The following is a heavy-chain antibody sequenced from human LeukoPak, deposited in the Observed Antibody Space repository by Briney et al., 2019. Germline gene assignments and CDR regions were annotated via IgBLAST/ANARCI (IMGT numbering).Heavy chain of an antibody. Sequence: PGGSLRLSCAASGFTFKSYAMSWVRQAPGKGLEWVSTISGSGGSTHYADFVKGRFTISRDNSKNTLYLQMNSLRADDTAAYYCSKVAFVPPMLTVLLITTSFDYGAQAPLVPVP. CDR3: SKVAFVPPMLTVLLITTSFDY. CDR2: ISGSGGST. CDR1: GFTFKSYA. D-gene: IGHD3-22*01. V-gene: IGHV3-23*01. J-gene: IGHJ4*02.